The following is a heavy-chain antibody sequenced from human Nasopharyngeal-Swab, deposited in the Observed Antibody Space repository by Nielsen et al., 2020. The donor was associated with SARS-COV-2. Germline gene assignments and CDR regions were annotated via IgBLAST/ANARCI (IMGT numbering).Heavy chain of an antibody. V-gene: IGHV3-21*01. CDR3: ARGSGYYGAFDI. Sequence: GESLKISCAASGITLSNYGMNWIRQAPGKGLEWVSFISSRSSYIYYADSLQGRFTISKDDAKNSLYLQMSSLRAEDTAVYYCARGSGYYGAFDIWGQGTMVTVSS. CDR1: GITLSNYG. CDR2: ISSRSSYI. J-gene: IGHJ3*02. D-gene: IGHD3-22*01.